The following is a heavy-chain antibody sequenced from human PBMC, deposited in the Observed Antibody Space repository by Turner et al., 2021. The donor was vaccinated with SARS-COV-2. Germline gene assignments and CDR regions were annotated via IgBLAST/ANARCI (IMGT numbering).Heavy chain of an antibody. Sequence: EAQLVESGGGLGKPGGSLRVSCAASGFTFSSYGMNWVRQAPGKGLEWVSSISSSSSYIYYADSLKGRFTISRNNAKNSVYLQMNSLRAEDTAVYYCAREKPGFDSSGYYPDAFDIWGQGTMVTVSS. CDR1: GFTFSSYG. CDR3: AREKPGFDSSGYYPDAFDI. J-gene: IGHJ3*02. D-gene: IGHD3-22*01. V-gene: IGHV3-21*06. CDR2: ISSSSSYI.